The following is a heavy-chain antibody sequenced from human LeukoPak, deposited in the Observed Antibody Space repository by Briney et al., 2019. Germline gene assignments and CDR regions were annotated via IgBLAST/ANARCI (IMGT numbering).Heavy chain of an antibody. Sequence: PGGSLRLSCAASGFTFSSYSMNWVRQAPGKGLEWVSTINGNGDYTYYADSVKGRFTISRDNSKNTLYLQMNSLRAEDTAVYYCAKDLRQRLGLGAFDYWGQGTLVTVST. CDR3: AKDLRQRLGLGAFDY. CDR2: INGNGDYT. J-gene: IGHJ4*02. D-gene: IGHD3-16*01. V-gene: IGHV3-23*01. CDR1: GFTFSSYS.